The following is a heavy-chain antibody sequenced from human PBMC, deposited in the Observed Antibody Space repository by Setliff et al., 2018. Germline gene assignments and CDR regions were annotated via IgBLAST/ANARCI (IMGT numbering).Heavy chain of an antibody. Sequence: GASVKVSCKTSGFRFTSFGFSWVRQAPGQGLEWMGGIIPMIGTPNYGQNFQDRVTFTADESTTTAYMELRSLRSDDTAVYYCARGPLDFVVTPAAAKFDYWGQGTLVTVSS. V-gene: IGHV1-69*13. CDR3: ARGPLDFVVTPAAAKFDY. J-gene: IGHJ4*02. CDR2: IIPMIGTP. D-gene: IGHD2-2*01. CDR1: GFRFTSFG.